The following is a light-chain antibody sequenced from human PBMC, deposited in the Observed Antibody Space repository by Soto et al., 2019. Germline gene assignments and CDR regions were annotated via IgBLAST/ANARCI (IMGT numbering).Light chain of an antibody. Sequence: DIQMTQSPSTLSASVGDRVTITCRASQSISSWLDWYQQKPGKAHKLLIYKASSLESGVPSRFSGSGSGTEFTLTISSLQPDDFATYYCQQYNSYPFTFGPGTKVDIK. V-gene: IGKV1-5*03. CDR3: QQYNSYPFT. CDR2: KAS. J-gene: IGKJ3*01. CDR1: QSISSW.